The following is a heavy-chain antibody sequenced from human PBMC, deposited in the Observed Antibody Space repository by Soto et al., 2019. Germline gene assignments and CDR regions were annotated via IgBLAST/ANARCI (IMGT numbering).Heavy chain of an antibody. CDR1: GFTFSSYG. V-gene: IGHV3-33*01. J-gene: IGHJ5*02. D-gene: IGHD6-6*01. CDR2: IWYDGSNK. CDR3: ARDRSSYFDP. Sequence: QVQLVESGGGVVQPGRSMSLSCASSGFTFSSYGMNWVRQAPVKGREWVAFIWYDGSNKYSADSVKGRFTISRDNSKNTLYLQMNSLRAKDTAVYYCARDRSSYFDPRGQGTLVTVSS.